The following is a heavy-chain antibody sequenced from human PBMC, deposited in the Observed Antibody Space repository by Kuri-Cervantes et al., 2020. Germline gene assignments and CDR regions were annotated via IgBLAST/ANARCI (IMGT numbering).Heavy chain of an antibody. CDR1: GRSISIYY. D-gene: IGHD3-22*01. CDR2: IYYRGSS. CDR3: ARGFEDSDGYYLTAYYYYYMDV. V-gene: IGHV4-59*12. J-gene: IGHJ6*03. Sequence: SETLSLTCTVAGRSISIYYWSWTRQPPGKGLEYIGYIYYRGSSNDNPTPKSRITISVDTPKNQFSLKLSSVTAADKAVYYCARGFEDSDGYYLTAYYYYYMDVWGKGATVTVSS.